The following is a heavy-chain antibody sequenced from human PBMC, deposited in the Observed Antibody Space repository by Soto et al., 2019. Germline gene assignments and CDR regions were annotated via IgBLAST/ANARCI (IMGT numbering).Heavy chain of an antibody. V-gene: IGHV4-39*01. CDR3: ARHNYDFWSGYDLGGAFDY. CDR1: GGSISSSSYY. D-gene: IGHD3-3*01. Sequence: SETLSLTCTVSGGSISSSSYYWGWIRQPPGKGLEWIGSIYYSGSTYYNPSLKSRVTISVDTSKNQFSLKLSSVTAADTAVYYCARHNYDFWSGYDLGGAFDYWGQGTLVTVSS. CDR2: IYYSGST. J-gene: IGHJ4*02.